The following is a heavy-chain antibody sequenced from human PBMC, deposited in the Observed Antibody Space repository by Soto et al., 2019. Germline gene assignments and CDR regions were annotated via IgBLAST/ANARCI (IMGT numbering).Heavy chain of an antibody. CDR3: ARVRYNNTYTPDY. D-gene: IGHD1-20*01. CDR2: ISSGSSTI. V-gene: IGHV3-48*01. J-gene: IGHJ4*02. Sequence: PGGSLRLSCAVSGFTFSNHNLNWVRQAPGKGLEWVSYISSGSSTIYYADSVKGRFTISRDNAKSSLYLQMNSLRAEDTAVYYCARVRYNNTYTPDYWGQGTLDTVSS. CDR1: GFTFSNHN.